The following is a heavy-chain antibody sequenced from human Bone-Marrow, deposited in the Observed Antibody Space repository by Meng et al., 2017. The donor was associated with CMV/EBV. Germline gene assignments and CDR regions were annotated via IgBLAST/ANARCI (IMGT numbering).Heavy chain of an antibody. Sequence: SGFTFSGLGMHWVRQAPGKGLEWVAVRWYDGSSKYYADSAKGRFTISRDNSKNRLYLQMNSLRAEDTAVYYCAKEEIDGSGYYYAYWGQGTLVTVSS. CDR3: AKEEIDGSGYYYAY. J-gene: IGHJ4*02. V-gene: IGHV3-33*06. D-gene: IGHD3-22*01. CDR1: GFTFSGLG. CDR2: RWYDGSSK.